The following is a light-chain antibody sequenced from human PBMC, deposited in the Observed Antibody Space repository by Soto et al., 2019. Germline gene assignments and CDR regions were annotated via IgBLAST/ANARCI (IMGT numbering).Light chain of an antibody. CDR3: QHYGDSPLT. Sequence: EIVLTQSPGTLSLSPGERATLSCRASQSVSSSYLAWYQQKPGQAPRLLIYAASSRATGIPDRFSGIGSGTDFTLTISRLEPEDFAVYYCQHYGDSPLTFGGGTNVEIK. CDR2: AAS. CDR1: QSVSSSY. V-gene: IGKV3-20*01. J-gene: IGKJ4*01.